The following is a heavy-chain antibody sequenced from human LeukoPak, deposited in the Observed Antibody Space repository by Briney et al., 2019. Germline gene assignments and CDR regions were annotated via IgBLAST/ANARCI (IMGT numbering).Heavy chain of an antibody. CDR1: GGTFSSYA. CDR2: INTNTGNP. Sequence: ASVKVSCKASGGTFSSYAISWVRQAPGQGLEWMGWINTNTGNPTYAQGFTGRFVFSLDTSVSTAYLQISSLKAEDTAVYYCASEPIIAAAGYGVDVWGQGTTVTVSS. D-gene: IGHD6-13*01. J-gene: IGHJ6*02. V-gene: IGHV7-4-1*02. CDR3: ASEPIIAAAGYGVDV.